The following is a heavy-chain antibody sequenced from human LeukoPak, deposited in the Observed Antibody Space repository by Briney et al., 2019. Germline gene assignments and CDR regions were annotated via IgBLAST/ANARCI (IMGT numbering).Heavy chain of an antibody. Sequence: PSETLSLTCTVSGGSISSGGYYWSWIRQHPGKGLEWIGYIYYSGSTYYNPSLKSRVTISVDTSKNQSSQKLSSVTAADTAVYYCARDRRLLGIFDYWGRGTLVTVSS. V-gene: IGHV4-31*03. CDR2: IYYSGST. CDR3: ARDRRLLGIFDY. J-gene: IGHJ4*02. D-gene: IGHD6-25*01. CDR1: GGSISSGGYY.